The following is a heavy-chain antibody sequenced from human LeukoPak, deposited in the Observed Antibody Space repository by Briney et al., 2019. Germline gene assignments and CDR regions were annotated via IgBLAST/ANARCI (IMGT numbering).Heavy chain of an antibody. Sequence: PGGSLRLSCAASGFTFSSYAMTWVRQAPGKGLEWVSSFSFNGESTYYADSAKGRFTISRDNSKNTLYLQMNSLRAEDTAVYYCARDSLEQWLVADAFDIWGQGTMVTVSS. V-gene: IGHV3-23*01. J-gene: IGHJ3*02. CDR2: FSFNGEST. CDR3: ARDSLEQWLVADAFDI. D-gene: IGHD6-19*01. CDR1: GFTFSSYA.